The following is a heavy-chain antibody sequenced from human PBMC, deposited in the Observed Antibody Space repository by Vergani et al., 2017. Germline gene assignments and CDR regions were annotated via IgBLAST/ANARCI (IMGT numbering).Heavy chain of an antibody. D-gene: IGHD3-16*02. V-gene: IGHV5-51*03. CDR1: GYSFTSYW. CDR2: IYPGDSDT. J-gene: IGHJ5*02. CDR3: ARLMITFGGVIAPNWFDP. Sequence: EVQLVQSGAEVKKPGESLKISCKGSGYSFTSYWIGWVRQMPGKGLEWMGIIYPGDSDTNYSPSFQGHVTISADKSISTAYLQWSSLKASDTAMYYCARLMITFGGVIAPNWFDPWGQGTLVTVSS.